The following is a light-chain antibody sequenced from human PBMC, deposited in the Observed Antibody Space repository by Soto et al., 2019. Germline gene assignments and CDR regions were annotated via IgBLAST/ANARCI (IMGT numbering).Light chain of an antibody. CDR2: SAS. V-gene: IGKV3-20*01. CDR1: QTINSSY. Sequence: EIVLTQSPGTLSLSPGERATLSCRASQTINSSYLTWYQQKPGQAPRLLIYSASSRATDIPDRFSGSGSGTDFTLTISRLEHEDCAVYYCQLYGVSPPKYTFGRGTKLEI. J-gene: IGKJ2*01. CDR3: QLYGVSPPKYT.